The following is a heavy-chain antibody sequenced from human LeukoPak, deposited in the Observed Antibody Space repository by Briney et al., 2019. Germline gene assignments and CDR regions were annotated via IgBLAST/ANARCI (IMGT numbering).Heavy chain of an antibody. Sequence: GGSLRLSCAASGFNFNYAWMSWVRQAPGKGLEWVGRINSKPDGGTTDYAAPVKGRFTISRDDSKNTVYLQMNSLKTEDTALYYCSTGQSYWGQGTLVTVSS. CDR2: INSKPDGGTT. CDR3: STGQSY. CDR1: GFNFNYAW. J-gene: IGHJ4*02. V-gene: IGHV3-15*01.